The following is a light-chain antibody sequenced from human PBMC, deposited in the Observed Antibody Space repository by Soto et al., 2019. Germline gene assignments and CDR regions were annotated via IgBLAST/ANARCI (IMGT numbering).Light chain of an antibody. V-gene: IGKV1-39*01. J-gene: IGKJ2*01. Sequence: DIQMTQSPSSLSASVGDRVMITCRASQTISTYLNWYQQKPGTAPKLLIYDASTLQSGVPSRFSGSESGTDFTLTISNLHPEDFATLYCQQSFSRPMYHLGQGTKVDIK. CDR3: QQSFSRPMYH. CDR2: DAS. CDR1: QTISTY.